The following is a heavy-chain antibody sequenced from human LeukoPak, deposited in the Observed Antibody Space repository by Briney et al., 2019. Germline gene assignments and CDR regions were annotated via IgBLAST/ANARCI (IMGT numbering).Heavy chain of an antibody. CDR2: IHYSGRT. CDR3: LGEWTPYFDY. V-gene: IGHV4-59*01. D-gene: IGHD3/OR15-3a*01. CDR1: GGSISSYY. J-gene: IGHJ4*02. Sequence: SETLSLSCTVSGGSISSYYWSWIRQPPGKGLEWIGYIHYSGRTNYNPSLKSRVTISLDMSKNHFSLRLGYVTATDTPAFYCLGEWTPYFDYWGQGTLVTVSS.